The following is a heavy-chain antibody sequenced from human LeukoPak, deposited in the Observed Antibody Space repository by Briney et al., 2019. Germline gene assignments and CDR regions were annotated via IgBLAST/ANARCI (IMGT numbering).Heavy chain of an antibody. CDR3: AREPPYYYDSSGYPFDY. V-gene: IGHV3-53*01. CDR1: GFTVSSNY. J-gene: IGHJ4*02. D-gene: IGHD3-22*01. Sequence: GGSLRLSCAASGFTVSSNYMSWVRQAPGKGLEWVSVIYSGGSTYYADSVKGRFTISRDNSKNTLYLQMNSLRAEDTAVYYCAREPPYYYDSSGYPFDYWGQGTLVTVSS. CDR2: IYSGGST.